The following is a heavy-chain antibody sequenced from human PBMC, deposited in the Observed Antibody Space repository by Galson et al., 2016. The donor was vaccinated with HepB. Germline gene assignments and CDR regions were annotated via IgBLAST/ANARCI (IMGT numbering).Heavy chain of an antibody. CDR1: GFIFGNYA. J-gene: IGHJ6*02. CDR3: VKTQGYSTGWYGMDV. D-gene: IGHD6-19*01. V-gene: IGHV3-23*01. Sequence: SLRLSCAASGFIFGNYAMTWVRQAPGGGLEWVSVISGSGDSTYYADSVKGRFTISRDNFKSTLSLQMNSLRAEDTAVYYCVKTQGYSTGWYGMDVWGQGTTVTVSS. CDR2: ISGSGDST.